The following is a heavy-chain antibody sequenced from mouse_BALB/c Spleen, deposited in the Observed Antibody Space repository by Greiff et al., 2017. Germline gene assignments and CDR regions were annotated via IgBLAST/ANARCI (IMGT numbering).Heavy chain of an antibody. Sequence: DVHLVESGGGLVQPGGSRKLSCAASGFTFSSFGMHWVRQAPEKGLEWVAYISSGSSTIYYADTVKGRFTISRDNPKNTLFLQMTSLRSEDTAMYYCARAGSYFDDWGQGTTLTVAS. V-gene: IGHV5-17*02. J-gene: IGHJ2*01. CDR1: GFTFSSFG. CDR3: ARAGSYFDD. D-gene: IGHD1-1*01. CDR2: ISSGSSTI.